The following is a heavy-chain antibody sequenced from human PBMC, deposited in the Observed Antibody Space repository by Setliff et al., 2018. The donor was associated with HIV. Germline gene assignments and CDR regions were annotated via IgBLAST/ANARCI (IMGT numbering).Heavy chain of an antibody. D-gene: IGHD6-13*01. CDR1: GGSISSSDCY. V-gene: IGHV4-39*01. CDR2: IFYNGGT. J-gene: IGHJ4*02. CDR3: GRISGGWYGKVDC. Sequence: SETLSLTCTVSGGSISSSDCYWGWIRQPPGEGLEWIGTIFYNGGTYYNPSLKSRLTISVDTSKNQFSLKLASVTASDTAVYCCGRISGGWYGKVDCWGQGSLVTVSS.